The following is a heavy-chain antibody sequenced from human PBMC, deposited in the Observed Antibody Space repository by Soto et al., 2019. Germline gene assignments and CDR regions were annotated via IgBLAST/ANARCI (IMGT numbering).Heavy chain of an antibody. V-gene: IGHV1-69*06. CDR2: IIPLFDTP. D-gene: IGHD5-12*01. Sequence: QVQLVQSGAEVKKPGSSVKVSCETSGGSFSSHALSWVRQAPGQGLEWMGGIIPLFDTPNYAPKFQGRVTITADKSTSTAYMELSNLKSEDTAFYYCARAGYQSQNYYYRMDVWGQGTTVTVSS. CDR1: GGSFSSHA. J-gene: IGHJ6*02. CDR3: ARAGYQSQNYYYRMDV.